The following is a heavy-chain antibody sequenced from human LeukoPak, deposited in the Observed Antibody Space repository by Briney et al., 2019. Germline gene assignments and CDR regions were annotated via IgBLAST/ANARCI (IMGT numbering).Heavy chain of an antibody. CDR1: GGSINSYY. V-gene: IGHV4-59*08. CDR2: ISYSGNT. Sequence: SETLSLTCTVSGGSINSYYWTWIRQPPGKRLEWIGFISYSGNTKYNPSLKSRVTISGDMSKNQFTVKLISVTAADTAVYFCERHRRYDADAFDIWGQGTMVTVSS. J-gene: IGHJ3*02. CDR3: ERHRRYDADAFDI. D-gene: IGHD1-14*01.